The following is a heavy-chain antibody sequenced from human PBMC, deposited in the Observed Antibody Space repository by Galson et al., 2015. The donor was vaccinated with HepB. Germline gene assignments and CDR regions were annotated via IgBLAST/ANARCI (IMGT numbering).Heavy chain of an antibody. CDR3: ARDPPRVKMIIAEDVAY. Sequence: SVKVSCKASGGIFSSYEISWVRQAPGQGLEWMGGIIPILEIANYAQKFQGRVTITADISTSTAYMELSSLTSEDTAVYYCARDPPRVKMIIAEDVAYWGQGTLVTVSS. V-gene: IGHV1-69*10. D-gene: IGHD6-13*01. CDR1: GGIFSSYE. J-gene: IGHJ4*02. CDR2: IIPILEIA.